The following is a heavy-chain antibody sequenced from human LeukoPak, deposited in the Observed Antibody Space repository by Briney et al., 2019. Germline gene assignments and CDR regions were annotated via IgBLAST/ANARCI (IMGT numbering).Heavy chain of an antibody. D-gene: IGHD4-17*01. Sequence: QAGGSLRLSCAASGFTFSSYSMNWVRQAPGKGLEWVSYISSGSSTIYYADSVKGRFTISRDNAKNSLYLQMSSLRDEDTAVYYCARAMTTVNNYWGQGTLVTVSS. V-gene: IGHV3-48*02. CDR1: GFTFSSYS. J-gene: IGHJ4*02. CDR3: ARAMTTVNNY. CDR2: ISSGSSTI.